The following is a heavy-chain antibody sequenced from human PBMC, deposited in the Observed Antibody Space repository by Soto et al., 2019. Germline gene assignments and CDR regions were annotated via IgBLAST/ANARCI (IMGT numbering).Heavy chain of an antibody. J-gene: IGHJ5*02. Sequence: SVKVSCKASGGTFSSYAISWVRQAPGQGLEWMGGIIPIFGTANYAQKFQGRVTITADESTSTAYMELSSLRSEDTAVYSCARNVAIRDYYDSSGYHYAPVRWFDPWGQGTLVTVSS. CDR3: ARNVAIRDYYDSSGYHYAPVRWFDP. V-gene: IGHV1-69*13. CDR2: IIPIFGTA. D-gene: IGHD3-22*01. CDR1: GGTFSSYA.